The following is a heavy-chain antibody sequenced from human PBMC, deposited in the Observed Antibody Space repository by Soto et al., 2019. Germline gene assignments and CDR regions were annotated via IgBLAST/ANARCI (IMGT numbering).Heavy chain of an antibody. J-gene: IGHJ6*03. CDR3: ALSGGSSRQTHLNYDYSYYMDV. CDR1: GFTFSSYA. D-gene: IGHD1-26*01. V-gene: IGHV3-23*01. CDR2: ISGSGGST. Sequence: GSLSLSCAASGFTFSSYAMSWVRQAPGKGLEWVSAISGSGGSTYYADSVKGRFTISRDNSNNMLYMEMNSLRAEDKVVYYCALSGGSSRQTHLNYDYSYYMDVWGKGTTVTVSS.